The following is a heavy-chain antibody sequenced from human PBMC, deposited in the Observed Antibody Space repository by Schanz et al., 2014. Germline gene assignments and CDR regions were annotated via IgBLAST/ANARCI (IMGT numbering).Heavy chain of an antibody. CDR3: ATNSPFRMVRGSNAFDA. J-gene: IGHJ3*01. CDR1: GYTFTSYY. V-gene: IGHV1-46*03. D-gene: IGHD3-10*01. Sequence: QVQLVQSGAEVKKPGASVKVSCKASGYTFTSYYMHWVRQAPGQGLEWMGIINPSGGSTSYAQKFHGRFTMTRDTSTSTVYMELSSLRSEDTAVYYCATNSPFRMVRGSNAFDAWGQGTMVTVSS. CDR2: INPSGGST.